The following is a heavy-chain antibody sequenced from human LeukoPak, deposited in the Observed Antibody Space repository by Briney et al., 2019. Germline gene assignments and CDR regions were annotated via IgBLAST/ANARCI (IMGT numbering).Heavy chain of an antibody. CDR3: AKVRTVVTLAIDYFDY. V-gene: IGHV3-30*18. J-gene: IGHJ4*02. D-gene: IGHD4-23*01. CDR1: GFTFSSYG. CDR2: ISYDGSNK. Sequence: PGGSLRLSCAASGFTFSSYGMHWVRQAPGKGLEWVAVISYDGSNKYYADSVKGRFTISRDNSKNTLYLQMNSLRAEDTAVYYCAKVRTVVTLAIDYFDYWGQGTLVTVSS.